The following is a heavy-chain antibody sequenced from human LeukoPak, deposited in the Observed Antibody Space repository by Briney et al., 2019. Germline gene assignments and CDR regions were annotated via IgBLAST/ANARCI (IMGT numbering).Heavy chain of an antibody. Sequence: SGPTLVKPTQTLTLTCTFSGFSLSTSGVGVGWIRQPPGKALEWLALIYWNDDKRYSPSLKSRLTITKDTSKNQVVLTMTNMDPVDTATYYCAHLTPGYGGATHYFDYWGQGTLVTVSS. V-gene: IGHV2-5*01. J-gene: IGHJ4*02. D-gene: IGHD1-26*01. CDR2: IYWNDDK. CDR3: AHLTPGYGGATHYFDY. CDR1: GFSLSTSGVG.